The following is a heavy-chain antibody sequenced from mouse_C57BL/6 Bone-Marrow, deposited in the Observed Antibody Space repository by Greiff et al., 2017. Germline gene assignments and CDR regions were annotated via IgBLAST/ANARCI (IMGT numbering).Heavy chain of an antibody. J-gene: IGHJ4*01. CDR2: ISSGGSYT. D-gene: IGHD2-5*01. Sequence: EVKLEESGGDLVKPGGSLKLSCAASGFTFSSYGMSWVRQTPDKRLEWVATISSGGSYTYYPDSVKGRFTISRDNAKNTLYLQMSSLKSEDTAMYYCASPYSNFYYYAMDYWGQGTSVTVSS. CDR1: GFTFSSYG. CDR3: ASPYSNFYYYAMDY. V-gene: IGHV5-6*02.